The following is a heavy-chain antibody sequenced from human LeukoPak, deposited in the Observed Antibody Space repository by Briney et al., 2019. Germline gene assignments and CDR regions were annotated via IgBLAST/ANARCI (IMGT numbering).Heavy chain of an antibody. CDR1: GGSISSYY. D-gene: IGHD5-24*01. J-gene: IGHJ3*02. V-gene: IGHV4-4*07. Sequence: KPSETLSLTCTVSGGSISSYYWSWIRQPAGKGLEWIGRIYTSGSTNYNPSLKSRVTMSVDTSKNQFSLKLSSVTAADTAVYYCARGGRRWLQLYAFDIWGQGTMVTVSS. CDR3: ARGGRRWLQLYAFDI. CDR2: IYTSGST.